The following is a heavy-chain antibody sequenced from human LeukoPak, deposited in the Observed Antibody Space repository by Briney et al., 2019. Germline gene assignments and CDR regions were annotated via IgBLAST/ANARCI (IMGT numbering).Heavy chain of an antibody. D-gene: IGHD5-18*01. CDR1: GFTFDDYA. CDR3: AKDDSTLIQLWPTTIDY. J-gene: IGHJ4*02. CDR2: ISGDGGST. V-gene: IGHV3-43*02. Sequence: PGGSLRLSCAASGFTFDDYAMHWVRHAPGKGLEWVSLISGDGGSTYYADSVKGRFTISRDNSKNSLYLQMNSLRTEDTALYYCAKDDSTLIQLWPTTIDYWGQGTLVTVSS.